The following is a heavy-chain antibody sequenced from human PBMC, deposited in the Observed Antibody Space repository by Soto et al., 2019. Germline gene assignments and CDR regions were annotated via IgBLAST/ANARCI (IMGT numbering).Heavy chain of an antibody. D-gene: IGHD1-26*01. CDR2: INGDGSTT. CDR1: GFTFSSYW. Sequence: DVQLVESGGGLVQPGGALRLTCVASGFTFSSYWMHWVRQAPGKGLVWVSRINGDGSTTNYADSVKGRFTISRDNAKNAVFLQVNRLRAEDTAVYYCARVASGSWSWSDPWGQGTLVPVSS. J-gene: IGHJ5*02. V-gene: IGHV3-74*01. CDR3: ARVASGSWSWSDP.